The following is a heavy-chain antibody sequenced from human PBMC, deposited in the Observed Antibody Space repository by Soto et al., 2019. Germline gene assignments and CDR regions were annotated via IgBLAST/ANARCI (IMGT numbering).Heavy chain of an antibody. V-gene: IGHV3-30*03. CDR3: AMANPELCGRECAPAN. J-gene: IGHJ4*02. CDR1: GFIFGSYG. Sequence: GGSLRLSCTASGFIFGSYGMHWVRQAPGKGLEWVALISYDETNKYYPDSVKGRFTISRDNPRNMLYLEMNSLSAEDTAMYYCAMANPELCGRECAPANWGQGTQVTVSS. D-gene: IGHD1-7*01. CDR2: ISYDETNK.